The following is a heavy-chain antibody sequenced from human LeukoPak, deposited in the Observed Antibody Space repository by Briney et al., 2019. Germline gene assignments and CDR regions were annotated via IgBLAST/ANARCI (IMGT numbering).Heavy chain of an antibody. V-gene: IGHV3-23*01. CDR3: AKRDYDFWSGYYYFDY. CDR1: GFNFSSYA. Sequence: PGGSLRLSYAASGFNFSSYAMSWVRQAPGKGLEWVSAISGSGGSTYYADSVKGRFTISRDNSKNTLYLQMNILRAEDTAVYYCAKRDYDFWSGYYYFDYWGQGTLIAVSS. D-gene: IGHD3-3*01. J-gene: IGHJ4*02. CDR2: ISGSGGST.